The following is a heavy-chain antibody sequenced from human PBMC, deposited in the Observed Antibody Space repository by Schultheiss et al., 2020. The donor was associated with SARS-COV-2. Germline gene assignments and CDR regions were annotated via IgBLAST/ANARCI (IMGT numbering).Heavy chain of an antibody. D-gene: IGHD1-26*01. CDR2: ISSSSSYI. J-gene: IGHJ6*02. CDR1: GFIFDDYS. Sequence: GESLKISCAASGFIFDDYSMDWVRQAPGKGLEWVSSISSSSSYIYYADSVKGRFTISRDNAKNTLYLQMNSLRAEDTAVYYCARVTVGAYYYGMDVWGQGTTVTVSS. CDR3: ARVTVGAYYYGMDV. V-gene: IGHV3-21*01.